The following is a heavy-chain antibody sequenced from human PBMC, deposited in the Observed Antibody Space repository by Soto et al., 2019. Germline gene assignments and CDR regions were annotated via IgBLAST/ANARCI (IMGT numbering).Heavy chain of an antibody. CDR3: ARDQVDCSGGSCYPGLYYYYGMDV. J-gene: IGHJ6*02. CDR2: IWYDGSNK. V-gene: IGHV3-33*01. Sequence: GGSLRLSCAASGFTFSSYGMHWVRQAPGKGLEWVAVIWYDGSNKYYADSVKGRFTISRDNSKNTLYLQMNSLRAEDTAVYYRARDQVDCSGGSCYPGLYYYYGMDVWGQGTTVTVSS. D-gene: IGHD2-15*01. CDR1: GFTFSSYG.